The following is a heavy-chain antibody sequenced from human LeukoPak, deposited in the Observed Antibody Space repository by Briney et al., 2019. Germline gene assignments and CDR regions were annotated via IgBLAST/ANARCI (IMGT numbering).Heavy chain of an antibody. Sequence: SETLSLTCTVSGGSISSYYWSWIRQPAGKGLEWIGRIYTSGSTNYNPSLKSRVTMSVDTSKNQFSLKLSSVTAADTAVYYCARVSALSWYGAFDIWGQGTMVTVSS. J-gene: IGHJ3*02. D-gene: IGHD6-13*01. V-gene: IGHV4-4*07. CDR3: ARVSALSWYGAFDI. CDR2: IYTSGST. CDR1: GGSISSYY.